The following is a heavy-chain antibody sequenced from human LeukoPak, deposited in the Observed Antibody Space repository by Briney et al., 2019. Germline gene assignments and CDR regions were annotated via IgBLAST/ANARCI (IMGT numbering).Heavy chain of an antibody. CDR1: RYTFTSYY. V-gene: IGHV1-46*01. D-gene: IGHD3-10*01. Sequence: ASVKVSCKASRYTFTSYYMHWVRQAPGQGLEWMGIINLSGGGTSYAQKFQGRVTMTRDTSTSTVYMELSSLRSEDTAVYYCARDRIMVREVIGRRYYYGMDVWGQGTTVTVSS. J-gene: IGHJ6*02. CDR2: INLSGGGT. CDR3: ARDRIMVREVIGRRYYYGMDV.